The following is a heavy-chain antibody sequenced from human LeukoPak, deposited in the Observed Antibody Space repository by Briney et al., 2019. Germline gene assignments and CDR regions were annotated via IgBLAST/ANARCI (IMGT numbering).Heavy chain of an antibody. J-gene: IGHJ4*02. Sequence: PSETLSLTCTVSGGSISSGGYYWSWIRQHPGKGLEWIGYIYYSGSTYYNPSLKSRVTISVDTSKNQFSLKLSSVTAADTALYYCARVPDYGDYEGNFDYWGQGTLVTVSS. CDR1: GGSISSGGYY. V-gene: IGHV4-31*03. CDR3: ARVPDYGDYEGNFDY. D-gene: IGHD4-17*01. CDR2: IYYSGST.